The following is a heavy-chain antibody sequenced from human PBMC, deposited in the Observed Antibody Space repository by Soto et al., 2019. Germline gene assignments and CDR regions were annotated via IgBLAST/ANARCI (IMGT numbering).Heavy chain of an antibody. V-gene: IGHV4-39*01. CDR2: ISYFGST. Sequence: PSETLSLTCTVSGGSISSSSYYWGWIRQSPEKGFEWIASISYFGSTYYSPTLKSRLLLSVDTSKSQFSLKLSSVTAADTAVYYCARRYSSSFDYWGQGTLVTVSS. CDR3: ARRYSSSFDY. CDR1: GGSISSSSYY. J-gene: IGHJ4*02. D-gene: IGHD6-13*01.